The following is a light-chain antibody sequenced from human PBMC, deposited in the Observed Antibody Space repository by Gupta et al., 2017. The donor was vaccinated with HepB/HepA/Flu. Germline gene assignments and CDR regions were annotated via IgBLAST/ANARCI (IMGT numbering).Light chain of an antibody. V-gene: IGKV4-1*01. CDR2: WAS. CDR3: QQDGSTPIT. J-gene: IGKJ4*01. CDR1: QSGLYSSNNKNY. Sequence: DIVMTQSPDSLAVSLGERATINCKSSQSGLYSSNNKNYLAWYQQKPGQPPKLLIYWASTRESGVPDRFSGSGSGTDFTLTISSLQAEDVAVYYCQQDGSTPITFGGGTKVEIK.